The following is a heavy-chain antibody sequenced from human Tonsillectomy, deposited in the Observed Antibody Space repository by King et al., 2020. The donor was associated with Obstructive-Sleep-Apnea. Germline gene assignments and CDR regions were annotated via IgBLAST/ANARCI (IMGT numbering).Heavy chain of an antibody. CDR3: ARDGPITMVRGVITIPGWFDP. J-gene: IGHJ5*02. Sequence: VQLVQSGAEVKKPGASVKVSCKASGYTFTSYAMHWVRQAPGQRLEWMGWINAGNGNTKYSQKFQGRVTITRDTSASTAYMELSSLRSEDTAVYYCARDGPITMVRGVITIPGWFDPWGQGTLVTVSS. D-gene: IGHD3-10*01. V-gene: IGHV1-3*01. CDR2: INAGNGNT. CDR1: GYTFTSYA.